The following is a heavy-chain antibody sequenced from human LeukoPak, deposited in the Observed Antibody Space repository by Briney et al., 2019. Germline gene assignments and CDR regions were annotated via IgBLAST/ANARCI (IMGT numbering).Heavy chain of an antibody. CDR3: ARGLGGSWYYYYYMDV. V-gene: IGHV4-34*01. CDR1: GGSFSGYY. D-gene: IGHD6-13*01. Sequence: SETLSLTCAVYGGSFSGYYWSWLRQPPGKGLEWIGEINHSGSTNYNPSLKSRVTISVDTSKNQFSLKLSSVTAADTAVYYCARGLGGSWYYYYYMDVWGKETTVTVSS. J-gene: IGHJ6*03. CDR2: INHSGST.